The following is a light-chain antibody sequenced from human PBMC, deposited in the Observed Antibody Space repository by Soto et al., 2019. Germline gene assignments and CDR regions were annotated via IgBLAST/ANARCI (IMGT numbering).Light chain of an antibody. CDR3: QQYNTYSPTWT. J-gene: IGKJ1*01. CDR1: QSISIW. V-gene: IGKV1-5*01. Sequence: DIQMTQSPSTLSASVGDRVTITCRASQSISIWLAWYQQKPGKAPKLLIYDASSLESGVPSRFSGSGSGTEFTLTISSLQRDDFATYYCQQYNTYSPTWTFGQGTKVEIE. CDR2: DAS.